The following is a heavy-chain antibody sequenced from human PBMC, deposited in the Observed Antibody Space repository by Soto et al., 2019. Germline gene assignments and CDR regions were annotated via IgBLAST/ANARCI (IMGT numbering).Heavy chain of an antibody. CDR3: ASPGKYSTSPIDY. D-gene: IGHD6-6*01. Sequence: SETLSLTCAVYGGSFSRYYWTWIRQPPGKGLEWIGEINHSGSTNYNPSLKSRVTISVDTSKNQFSLKLSSVTAADTAVYHCASPGKYSTSPIDYWCQATLVTVS. CDR2: INHSGST. V-gene: IGHV4-34*01. CDR1: GGSFSRYY. J-gene: IGHJ4*02.